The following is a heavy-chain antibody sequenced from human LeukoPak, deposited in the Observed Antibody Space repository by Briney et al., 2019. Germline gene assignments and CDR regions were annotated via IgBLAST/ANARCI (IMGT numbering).Heavy chain of an antibody. CDR1: GGSISSYY. CDR3: ARDVASITGTADAFDI. V-gene: IGHV4-4*07. J-gene: IGHJ3*02. D-gene: IGHD1-20*01. Sequence: KTSETLSLTCTVSGGSISSYYWSWIRQPAGKGLEWIGRTYTSGSTNYNPSLKSRVTMSVDTSKNQFSLKLSSVTAADTAVYYCARDVASITGTADAFDIWGQGTMVTVSS. CDR2: TYTSGST.